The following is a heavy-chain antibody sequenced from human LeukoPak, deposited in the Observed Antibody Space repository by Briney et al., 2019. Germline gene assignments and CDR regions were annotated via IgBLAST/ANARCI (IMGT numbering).Heavy chain of an antibody. CDR1: GFTFSSFA. V-gene: IGHV3-30*04. Sequence: PGRSLRLSCAASGFTFSSFAMHWVRQTPGKGLEWVAGMSYNGNGKYYHDSLKGRFTISRDNSKNTLYLQMNSLRAEDTAVYYCARDPSRFGEYGYFDYWGQGSLVTVSS. CDR2: MSYNGNGK. CDR3: ARDPSRFGEYGYFDY. D-gene: IGHD3-10*01. J-gene: IGHJ4*02.